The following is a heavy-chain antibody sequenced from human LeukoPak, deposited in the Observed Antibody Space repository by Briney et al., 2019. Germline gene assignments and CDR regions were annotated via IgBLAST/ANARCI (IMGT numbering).Heavy chain of an antibody. CDR3: AKGGVGSGKTFDS. CDR1: GLTFSSYA. CDR2: ISGSGGST. J-gene: IGHJ4*02. Sequence: GGSLRLSCAASGLTFSSYAMSWVRQAPGKGLEWVSGISGSGGSTYYADSVKGRFTISRDNSKNTPYLQMNSLRAEDTAMYYCAKGGVGSGKTFDSWGQGTLVTVSS. D-gene: IGHD3-10*01. V-gene: IGHV3-23*01.